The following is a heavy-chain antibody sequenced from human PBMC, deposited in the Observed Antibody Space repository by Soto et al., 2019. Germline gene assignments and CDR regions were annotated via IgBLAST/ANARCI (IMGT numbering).Heavy chain of an antibody. CDR2: CSTNSGVR. V-gene: IGHV1-18*04. Sequence: ASVKVSCKASGYRFSTYGINWVRQAPGQGLQWMGWCSTNSGVRNYAQKFQGRVTFTTDTATSTAYMEIRSLISDDTAVYFCARESYVESRQSHYVSWGQGTQVHVXS. D-gene: IGHD3-10*02. CDR3: ARESYVESRQSHYVS. J-gene: IGHJ4*02. CDR1: GYRFSTYG.